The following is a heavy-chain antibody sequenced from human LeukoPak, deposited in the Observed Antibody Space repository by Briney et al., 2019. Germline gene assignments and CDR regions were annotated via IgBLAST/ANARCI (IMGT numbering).Heavy chain of an antibody. D-gene: IGHD6-19*01. CDR1: GFTFSSYS. V-gene: IGHV3-64*01. Sequence: GGSLRLSCAASGFTFSSYSMHWVRQAPGKGLEFVSAISSNGGSTYYANSVKGRFSISRDNSKNTLYLQMNSLRAEDTAVYYCAREPVAGAFDIWGQGTLVTVSS. CDR2: ISSNGGST. J-gene: IGHJ3*02. CDR3: AREPVAGAFDI.